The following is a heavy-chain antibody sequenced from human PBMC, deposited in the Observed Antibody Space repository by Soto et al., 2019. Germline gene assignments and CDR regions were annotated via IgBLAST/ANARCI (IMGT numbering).Heavy chain of an antibody. Sequence: QVQLVQSGAEVKKPGSSVKVSCKASGGTFSSYTISWVRQAPGQGLEWMGRIIPILGIANYAQKFQGRVTITADKSTSTAYMELSSRRSEDTAVYSCARETEYSSSSDGCYYYYMDVWGKGTTVTVSS. CDR3: ARETEYSSSSDGCYYYYMDV. J-gene: IGHJ6*03. CDR1: GGTFSSYT. CDR2: IIPILGIA. V-gene: IGHV1-69*08. D-gene: IGHD6-6*01.